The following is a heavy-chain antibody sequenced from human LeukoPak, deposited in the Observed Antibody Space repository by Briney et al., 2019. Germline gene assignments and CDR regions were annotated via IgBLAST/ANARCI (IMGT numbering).Heavy chain of an antibody. V-gene: IGHV5-51*01. CDR3: ARHYPGGDYFIDP. CDR1: GYSFTSYW. Sequence: GESLKISCKGSGYSFTSYWIGWVRQMPGKGLEWVGIIYPDDSDTRYSPSFQDQVIISADKSISTAYLQWSSLKASDTAMYYCARHYPGGDYFIDPWGQGTLVTVSS. D-gene: IGHD4-17*01. CDR2: IYPDDSDT. J-gene: IGHJ5*02.